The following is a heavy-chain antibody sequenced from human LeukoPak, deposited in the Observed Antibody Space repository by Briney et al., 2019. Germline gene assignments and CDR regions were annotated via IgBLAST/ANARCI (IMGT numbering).Heavy chain of an antibody. V-gene: IGHV3-53*01. CDR3: ARVEASSGWYWNFDY. Sequence: GGSLRLSCAASGFTVSSSYMSWVRQAPGKGLEWVSIIYNTGSTYYADSVKGRFTISRDNSKNTLYLQIKNLRAEDTAVYYCARVEASSGWYWNFDYWGQGTLVTVSS. D-gene: IGHD6-19*01. CDR1: GFTVSSSY. J-gene: IGHJ4*02. CDR2: IYNTGST.